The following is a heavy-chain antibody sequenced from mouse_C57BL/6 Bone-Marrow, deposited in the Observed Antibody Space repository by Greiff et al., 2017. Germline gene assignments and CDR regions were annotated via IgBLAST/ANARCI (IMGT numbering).Heavy chain of an antibody. CDR1: GFNFKDDY. D-gene: IGHD1-1*01. Sequence: EVQLQQSGAELVRPGASVKLSCTASGFNFKDDYMHWVKQRPEQGLEWIGWIYPASGDTEYASKFKGKATITEDTSSNTAYLQLSSLTSEDAADYCCSTPATYYLDYWGQGTTLTVSS. V-gene: IGHV14-4*01. J-gene: IGHJ2*01. CDR3: STPATYYLDY. CDR2: IYPASGDT.